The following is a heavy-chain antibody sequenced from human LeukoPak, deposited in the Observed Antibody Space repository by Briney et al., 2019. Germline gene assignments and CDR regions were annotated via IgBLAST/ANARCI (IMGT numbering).Heavy chain of an antibody. Sequence: PSETLSLTCTVSGGSISSYYWSWIRQPPGKGLEWIGYSYYSGSTNYDPSLKSRVTISVDTSKNQFSLKLSSVTAADTAVYYCARMNSGSRSDAFDIWGQGTMVTVSS. CDR1: GGSISSYY. CDR3: ARMNSGSRSDAFDI. CDR2: SYYSGST. J-gene: IGHJ3*02. V-gene: IGHV4-59*08. D-gene: IGHD1-26*01.